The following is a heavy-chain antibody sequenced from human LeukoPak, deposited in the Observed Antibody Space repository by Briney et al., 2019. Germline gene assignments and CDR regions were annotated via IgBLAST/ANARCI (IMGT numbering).Heavy chain of an antibody. CDR3: ARDREDCSGGSCYANRFDP. J-gene: IGHJ5*02. V-gene: IGHV3-74*01. CDR2: INTDGSST. D-gene: IGHD2-15*01. CDR1: GFTFSSYW. Sequence: GGSLRLSCAVSGFTFSSYWMHWVRQDPGKGLVWVSRINTDGSSTSYADSVKGRFTVSRDNAKNTLYLQMNSLRAEDTAVYYCARDREDCSGGSCYANRFDPWGQGSLVTVSS.